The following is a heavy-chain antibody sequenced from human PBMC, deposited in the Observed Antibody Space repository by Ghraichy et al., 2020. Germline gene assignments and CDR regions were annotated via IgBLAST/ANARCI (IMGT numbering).Heavy chain of an antibody. Sequence: GGSLRLSCAASGFTFSMYLMSWVRQAPGKGLEWVANIRQDGSEKYYVDSVKGRFTISRDNAKNSLYLQMNSLRAEDTAVYYCAREKAASSGYYFYYYGMDGWGQGTTVTGSS. CDR2: IRQDGSEK. J-gene: IGHJ6*02. CDR3: AREKAASSGYYFYYYGMDG. V-gene: IGHV3-7*01. D-gene: IGHD3-22*01. CDR1: GFTFSMYL.